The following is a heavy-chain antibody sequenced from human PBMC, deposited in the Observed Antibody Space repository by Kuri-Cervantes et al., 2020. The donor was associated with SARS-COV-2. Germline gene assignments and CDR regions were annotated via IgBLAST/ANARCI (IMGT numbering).Heavy chain of an antibody. CDR3: ARDSRGYSYGYGHLFDY. CDR2: ISSSSSTI. Sequence: GGSLRLSCAASGFTFSSYSMNWVRQAPGKGLEWFSYISSSSSTIYYADSVKGRFTISRDNAKNSLYLQMNSLRDEDTAVYYCARDSRGYSYGYGHLFDYWGQGTLVTVSS. CDR1: GFTFSSYS. V-gene: IGHV3-48*02. D-gene: IGHD5-18*01. J-gene: IGHJ4*02.